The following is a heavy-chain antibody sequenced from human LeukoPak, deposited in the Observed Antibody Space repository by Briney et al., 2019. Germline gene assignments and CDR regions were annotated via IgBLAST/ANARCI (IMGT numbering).Heavy chain of an antibody. CDR1: GFTFSSYA. Sequence: GGSLRLSCAASGFTFSSYAMSWVRQAPGKGLEWVSAISGSGGSTYYADSVKGGFTISRDNSKNTLYLQMNSLRAEDTAVYYCAKDPYRGVQGPSLTGTRTYFFDYWGRGTLVTVSS. D-gene: IGHD1-7*01. CDR3: AKDPYRGVQGPSLTGTRTYFFDY. V-gene: IGHV3-23*01. CDR2: ISGSGGST. J-gene: IGHJ4*02.